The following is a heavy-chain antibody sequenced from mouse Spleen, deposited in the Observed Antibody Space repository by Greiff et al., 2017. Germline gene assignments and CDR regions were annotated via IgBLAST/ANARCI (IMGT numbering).Heavy chain of an antibody. Sequence: EVKLMESGGGLVKPGGSLKLSCAASGFTFSSYAMSWVRQTPEKRLEWVATISDGGSYTYYPDNVKGRFTISRDNAKNNLYLQMSHLKSEDTAMYYCARGGPYYYGSSWGFAYWGQGTLVTVSA. CDR2: ISDGGSYT. D-gene: IGHD1-1*01. CDR1: GFTFSSYA. J-gene: IGHJ3*01. CDR3: ARGGPYYYGSSWGFAY. V-gene: IGHV5-4*03.